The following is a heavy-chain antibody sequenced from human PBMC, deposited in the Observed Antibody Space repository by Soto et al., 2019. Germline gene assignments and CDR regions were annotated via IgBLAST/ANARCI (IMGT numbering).Heavy chain of an antibody. V-gene: IGHV4-31*03. CDR3: ARDQGLTDSVAFDI. CDR2: IYYSGST. CDR1: GGSISSGGYY. Sequence: SETLSLTCTVSGGSISSGGYYWSWIRQHPGKGLEWIGYIYYSGSTYYNPSLKSRVTISVDTSKNQFSLKLSSVTAADTAVYYCARDQGLTDSVAFDIWGQGTMVTVSS. J-gene: IGHJ3*02.